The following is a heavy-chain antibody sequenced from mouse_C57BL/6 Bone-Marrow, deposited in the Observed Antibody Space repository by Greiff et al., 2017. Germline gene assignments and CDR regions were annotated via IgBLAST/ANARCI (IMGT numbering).Heavy chain of an antibody. J-gene: IGHJ3*01. CDR2: IDPETGGT. CDR3: TTLTDQAN. Sequence: VQLQQSGAELVRPGASVTLSCKASGYTFTDYEMHWVKQTPVHGLEWIGAIDPETGGTAYNQKFKGKAILTADKSSSTAYMELRSRTSEDSAVYYCTTLTDQANWGQGTLVTVSA. CDR1: GYTFTDYE. V-gene: IGHV1-15*01. D-gene: IGHD3-2*02.